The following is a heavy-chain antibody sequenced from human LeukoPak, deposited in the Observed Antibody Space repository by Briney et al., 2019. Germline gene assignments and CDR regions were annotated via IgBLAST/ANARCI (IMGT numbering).Heavy chain of an antibody. J-gene: IGHJ6*03. CDR2: IKQDGSEK. CDR3: ARDPYSGSYGDSYYYYMDV. D-gene: IGHD1-26*01. Sequence: GGSLRLSCAASGFTFSSYWMSWVRQAPGKGLEWVANIKQDGSEKYYVDSVKGRFTISRDNAKNSLYLQMNSLRVEDTAVYYCARDPYSGSYGDSYYYYMDVWGKGTTVTISS. V-gene: IGHV3-7*01. CDR1: GFTFSSYW.